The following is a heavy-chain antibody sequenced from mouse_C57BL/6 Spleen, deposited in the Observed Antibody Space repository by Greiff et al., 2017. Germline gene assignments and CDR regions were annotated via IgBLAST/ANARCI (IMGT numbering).Heavy chain of an antibody. D-gene: IGHD1-1*01. Sequence: VQLKESGPELVKPGASVKIPCKASGYTFTDYNMDWVKQSHGKSLEWIGDINPNNGGTIYNQKFKGKDTLTVGKSSSTTYMELRSLTSEDTAVYYCARSYGSSEAGFAYWGQGTLVTVSA. J-gene: IGHJ3*01. V-gene: IGHV1-18*01. CDR1: GYTFTDYN. CDR2: INPNNGGT. CDR3: ARSYGSSEAGFAY.